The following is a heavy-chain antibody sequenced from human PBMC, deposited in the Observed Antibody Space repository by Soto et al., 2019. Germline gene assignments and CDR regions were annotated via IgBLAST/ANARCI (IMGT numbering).Heavy chain of an antibody. D-gene: IGHD3-22*01. V-gene: IGHV3-11*01. J-gene: IGHJ5*02. Sequence: GGFLRLSCAASGFTFSDYYMSWIRQAPGKGLEWVSYISSSGSTIYYADSVKGRFTISRDSAKNSLYLQMNSLRAEDTAVYYCARDLPYYYDRGWFDPWGQGTLVTVSS. CDR2: ISSSGSTI. CDR1: GFTFSDYY. CDR3: ARDLPYYYDRGWFDP.